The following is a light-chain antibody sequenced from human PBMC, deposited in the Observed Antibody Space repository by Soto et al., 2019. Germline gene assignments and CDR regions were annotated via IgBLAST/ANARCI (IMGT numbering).Light chain of an antibody. CDR2: DVT. CDR3: SSYTTDSTGV. V-gene: IGLV2-14*01. J-gene: IGLJ3*02. CDR1: SSDVGAYNY. Sequence: QSALTQPASVSGAPGQSITISCSGTSSDVGAYNYVSWYRQHPGKAPKLVLYDVTNRPSGVSNRFSGSKSGNTASLTISGLQAEDEADYYCSSYTTDSTGVFGVGTKLTGL.